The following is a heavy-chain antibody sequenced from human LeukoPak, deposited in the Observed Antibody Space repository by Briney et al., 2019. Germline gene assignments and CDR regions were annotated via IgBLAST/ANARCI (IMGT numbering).Heavy chain of an antibody. D-gene: IGHD3-22*01. Sequence: PGGSLRLSCAASGFTFSSYSMNWVRQAPGKGLEWVSSTSSSSSYIYYADSVKGRFTISRDNAKNSLYLQMNSLRAEDTAVYYCARDLFSENYYDSSGLDYWGQGTLVTVSS. CDR3: ARDLFSENYYDSSGLDY. CDR2: TSSSSSYI. J-gene: IGHJ4*02. CDR1: GFTFSSYS. V-gene: IGHV3-21*01.